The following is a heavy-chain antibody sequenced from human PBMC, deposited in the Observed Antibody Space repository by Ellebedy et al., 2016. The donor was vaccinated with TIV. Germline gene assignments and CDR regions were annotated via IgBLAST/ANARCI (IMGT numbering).Heavy chain of an antibody. CDR1: GFTFSSYG. J-gene: IGHJ5*01. CDR3: TRGPNSDS. D-gene: IGHD4-23*01. V-gene: IGHV3-53*01. Sequence: GESLKISCAASGFTFSSYGMNWVRQAPGKGLEWISVIYTGGNTVYADSVKGRCTFSRDKSRNTVSLQMDSLKADDTAIYYCTRGPNSDSWGQGTLVTVSS. CDR2: IYTGGNT.